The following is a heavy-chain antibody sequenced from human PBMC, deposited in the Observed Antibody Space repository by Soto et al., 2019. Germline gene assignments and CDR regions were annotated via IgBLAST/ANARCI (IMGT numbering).Heavy chain of an antibody. CDR1: GFSITGNGEG. V-gene: IGHV2-5*02. Sequence: SGPALVNPTQTLTLTCTFSGFSITGNGEGVGWIRQPPGKALEWLALIYWADDKRYSPSLRNRLTITLDNSKDQVILTMTDMGPADTATYYCAHGYVQLLATFHYFDSWGQGTQVTVSS. J-gene: IGHJ4*02. D-gene: IGHD2-2*01. CDR2: IYWADDK. CDR3: AHGYVQLLATFHYFDS.